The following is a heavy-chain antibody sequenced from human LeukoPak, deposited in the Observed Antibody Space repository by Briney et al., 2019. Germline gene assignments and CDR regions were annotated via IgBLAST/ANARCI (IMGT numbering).Heavy chain of an antibody. CDR3: ASDYYDSSGYYWYFDL. Sequence: PSETLSLTCAVSGYSISSGYYWGWIWQPPGKGLEWIGSIYHSGSTYYNPSLKSRVTISVDTSKNQFSLKLSSVTAADTAVYYCASDYYDSSGYYWYFDLWGRGTLVTVSS. J-gene: IGHJ2*01. V-gene: IGHV4-38-2*01. D-gene: IGHD3-22*01. CDR2: IYHSGST. CDR1: GYSISSGYY.